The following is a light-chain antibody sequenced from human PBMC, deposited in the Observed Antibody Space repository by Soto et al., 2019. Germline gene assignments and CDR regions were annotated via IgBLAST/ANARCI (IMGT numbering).Light chain of an antibody. V-gene: IGKV1-9*01. CDR2: AAS. J-gene: IGKJ4*01. CDR3: QQLNSYPLT. Sequence: DIQMTQCPSSLSASVGDRVTITCRASHSISNYLNWYQQKPGKAPKLLIYAASTLQSGVPSRFSGSGSGTEFTLTISSLQPEDFATYYCQQLNSYPLTFGGGTKVDIK. CDR1: HSISNY.